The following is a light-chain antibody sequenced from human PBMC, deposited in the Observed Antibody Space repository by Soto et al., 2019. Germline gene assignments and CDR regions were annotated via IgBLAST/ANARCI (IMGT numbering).Light chain of an antibody. V-gene: IGKV1-27*01. CDR1: QGIGNF. CDR3: NRYNSVPLT. Sequence: DIEMTQSPSSLSASLGDTDTITCRASQGIGNFLAWYQQKPGDVPKLLIYAAYTVQSGGQSRFSGSGSGTDFTLTIRSLQPEDVATYFCNRYNSVPLTFGGGTKVDIK. CDR2: AAY. J-gene: IGKJ4*01.